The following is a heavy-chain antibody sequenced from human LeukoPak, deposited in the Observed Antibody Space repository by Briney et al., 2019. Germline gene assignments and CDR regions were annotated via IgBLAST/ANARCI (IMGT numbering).Heavy chain of an antibody. CDR1: GFTFSNYD. Sequence: GSLRLSCVASGFTFSNYDMHWVRQPTGKGLEWVSAIGSAGDPYYPGSVEGRFTLSRENAKNSLYLQMNSLRAGDTAIYYCARGAAKWGSYWYFDLWGRGTLVTVSS. D-gene: IGHD1-26*01. CDR3: ARGAAKWGSYWYFDL. J-gene: IGHJ2*01. CDR2: IGSAGDP. V-gene: IGHV3-13*05.